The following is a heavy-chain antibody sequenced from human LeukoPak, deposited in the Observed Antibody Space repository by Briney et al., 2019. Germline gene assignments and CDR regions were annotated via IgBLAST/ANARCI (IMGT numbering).Heavy chain of an antibody. V-gene: IGHV3-7*01. J-gene: IGHJ4*02. CDR2: IKQDGSEK. CDR1: GFTFSSYW. D-gene: IGHD2-2*02. CDR3: ARDAGVVPAAIDYFDY. Sequence: PGGSLRLSCAASGFTFSSYWMSWVRQAPGKGLEWVANIKQDGSEKYYVDSVKGRFTISRDNAKNSLYLQMNSLRAEDTAVYYCARDAGVVPAAIDYFDYWGQGTLVTVSS.